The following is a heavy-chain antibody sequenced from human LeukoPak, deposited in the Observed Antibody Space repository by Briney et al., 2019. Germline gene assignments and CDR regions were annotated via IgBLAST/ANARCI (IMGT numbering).Heavy chain of an antibody. CDR3: ARMWIQLWPFDY. CDR2: INQDGSEK. D-gene: IGHD5-18*01. CDR1: GFIFSNYW. J-gene: IGHJ4*02. Sequence: GGCLRLSCAASGFIFSNYWMSWVRQAPGKGLEWVANINQDGSEKYYVDSLKGRFTISRDNAKNSLYLQMNSLRAEDTAVYYCARMWIQLWPFDYWGQGTLVTVSS. V-gene: IGHV3-7*03.